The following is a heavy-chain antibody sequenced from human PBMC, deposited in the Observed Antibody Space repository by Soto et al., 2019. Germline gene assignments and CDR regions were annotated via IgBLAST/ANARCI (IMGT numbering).Heavy chain of an antibody. CDR3: ARDVTLAYCGGDCYSGNHYYGMDV. D-gene: IGHD2-21*02. Sequence: AASVKVSCKASGYTFTSYYMHWVRQAPGQGLEWMGIINPSGGSTSYAQKFQGRVTMTRDTSTSTVYMELSSLRSEDTAVYYCARDVTLAYCGGDCYSGNHYYGMDVWGQGTTVTVSS. J-gene: IGHJ6*02. CDR2: INPSGGST. V-gene: IGHV1-46*01. CDR1: GYTFTSYY.